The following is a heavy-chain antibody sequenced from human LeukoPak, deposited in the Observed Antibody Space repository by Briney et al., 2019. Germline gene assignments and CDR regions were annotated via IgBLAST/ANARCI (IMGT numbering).Heavy chain of an antibody. CDR2: ISSSSIYI. CDR1: GFTFSNYS. D-gene: IGHD1-26*01. J-gene: IGHJ6*03. CDR3: AKDLYSGSWLDYYYMDV. Sequence: GGSLRLSCAASGFTFSNYSMNWVRQTPGKGLEWVSSISSSSIYIYYADSLKGRFTISRDNAKNSLSLQMNSLRAEDTAVYYCAKDLYSGSWLDYYYMDVWGKGTPATVSS. V-gene: IGHV3-21*01.